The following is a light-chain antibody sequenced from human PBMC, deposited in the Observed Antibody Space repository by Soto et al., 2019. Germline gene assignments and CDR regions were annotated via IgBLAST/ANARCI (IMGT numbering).Light chain of an antibody. CDR1: QSVSNNY. CDR3: QQYAEGTPIT. V-gene: IGKV3-20*01. CDR2: GAS. J-gene: IGKJ5*01. Sequence: IVLTQSPGTLSLSPWERATLSCGASQSVSNNYLAWYQQKPGQAPRLLIYGASNRATGIPDRFSGSGSGTDFTLTISRLESDDFALYYCQQYAEGTPITFGQGTRLEIK.